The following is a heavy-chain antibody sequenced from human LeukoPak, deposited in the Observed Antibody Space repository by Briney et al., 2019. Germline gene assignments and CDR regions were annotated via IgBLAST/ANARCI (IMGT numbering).Heavy chain of an antibody. CDR2: ISYDGSNK. V-gene: IGHV3-30*18. Sequence: PGGSLRLSCAASGFTFSSYWMSWVRQAPGKGLEWVAVISYDGSNKYYADSVKGRFTISRDNSKNTLYLQMNSLRAEDTAVYYCAKDPTVVTSATTPHGIDYWGQGTLVTVSS. J-gene: IGHJ4*02. D-gene: IGHD4-23*01. CDR1: GFTFSSYW. CDR3: AKDPTVVTSATTPHGIDY.